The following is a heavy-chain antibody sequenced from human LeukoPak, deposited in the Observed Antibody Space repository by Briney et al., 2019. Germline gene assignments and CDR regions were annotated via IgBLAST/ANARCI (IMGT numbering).Heavy chain of an antibody. CDR1: GGSFSGYY. Sequence: SETLSLTCAVYGGSFSGYYWSWIRQPPGKGLEWIGEINHSGCTNYNPSLKSRVTISVDTSKNQFSLKLSSVTAADTAVYYCARGIPGGITMIHDAFDIWGQGTMVTVSS. D-gene: IGHD3-22*01. CDR2: INHSGCT. V-gene: IGHV4-34*01. CDR3: ARGIPGGITMIHDAFDI. J-gene: IGHJ3*02.